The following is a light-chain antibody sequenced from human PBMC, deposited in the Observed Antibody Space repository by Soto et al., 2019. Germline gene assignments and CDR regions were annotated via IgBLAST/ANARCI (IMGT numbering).Light chain of an antibody. CDR2: DAY. J-gene: IGKJ5*01. CDR1: QSFRGL. V-gene: IGKV3D-15*01. Sequence: EVVLTQSPVTLSLSPGERATLSCRASQSFRGLLAWYQQKPGQAPRLLIYDAYNRATGIPPRFSGSWSGTEFTLTISSLQSEDFAVYYCQQYNNWITFGQGTRLEIK. CDR3: QQYNNWIT.